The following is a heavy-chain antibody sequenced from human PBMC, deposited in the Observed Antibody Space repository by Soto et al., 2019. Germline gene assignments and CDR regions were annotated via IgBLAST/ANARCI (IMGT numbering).Heavy chain of an antibody. J-gene: IGHJ2*01. CDR3: ARDISGYSSVRYFDL. CDR1: GGTFSSYA. D-gene: IGHD5-18*01. Sequence: GASVKVSCKASGGTFSSYAISWVRQAPGQGLEWMGGIIPIFGTANYAQKFQGRVTITADESTSTAYMGLSSLRSEDTAVYYCARDISGYSSVRYFDLWGRGTLVTVSS. CDR2: IIPIFGTA. V-gene: IGHV1-69*13.